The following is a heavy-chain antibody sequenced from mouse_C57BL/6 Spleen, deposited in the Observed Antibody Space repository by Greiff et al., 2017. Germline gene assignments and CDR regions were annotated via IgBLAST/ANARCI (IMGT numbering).Heavy chain of an antibody. Sequence: VQLKESVAELVRPGASVKLSCTASGFNIKNTYMHWVKQRPEQGLEWIGRIDPANGNTKYAPKFQGKATITADTSSNTAYLQLSSLTSEDTAIYYCARSGPYGNYDYAMDYWGQGTSVTVSS. D-gene: IGHD2-1*01. J-gene: IGHJ4*01. CDR3: ARSGPYGNYDYAMDY. CDR1: GFNIKNTY. CDR2: IDPANGNT. V-gene: IGHV14-3*01.